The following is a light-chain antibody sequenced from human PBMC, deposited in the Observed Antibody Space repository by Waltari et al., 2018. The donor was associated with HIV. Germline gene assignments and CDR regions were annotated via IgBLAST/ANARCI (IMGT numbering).Light chain of an antibody. CDR2: YAS. CDR3: QQYYGPPRP. Sequence: DIEMTQSPDSLAVSLGERATITCKCSQSVLYSSNNKNYLAWYQQKPGQPPKVLIFYASTRVSWVPVRFSGSGSGTEFTLTSNSRQAEAVAVYDGQQYYGPPRPFDQGTRLEIK. V-gene: IGKV4-1*01. CDR1: QSVLYSSNNKNY. J-gene: IGKJ5*01.